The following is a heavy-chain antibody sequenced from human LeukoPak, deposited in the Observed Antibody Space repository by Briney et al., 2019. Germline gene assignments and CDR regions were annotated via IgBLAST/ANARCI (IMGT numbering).Heavy chain of an antibody. J-gene: IGHJ4*02. CDR3: ARLAYCGGDCYSGTYYFDY. CDR2: INHSGST. CDR1: GGSFSGYY. Sequence: PSETLSLTCAVYGGSFSGYYWSWIRQPPGKGLEWIGEINHSGSTNYNPSLKSRVTISVDTSKNQFSLKLSSVTAAGTAVYYCARLAYCGGDCYSGTYYFDYWGQGTLVTVSS. V-gene: IGHV4-34*01. D-gene: IGHD2-21*02.